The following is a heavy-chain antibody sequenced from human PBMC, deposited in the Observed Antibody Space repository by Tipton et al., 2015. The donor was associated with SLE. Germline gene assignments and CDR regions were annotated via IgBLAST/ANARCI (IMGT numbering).Heavy chain of an antibody. V-gene: IGHV4-34*01. CDR2: INHSGST. CDR3: ARGDNSGSDAFDI. D-gene: IGHD3-22*01. J-gene: IGHJ3*02. CDR1: GGSFSGYY. Sequence: LRLSCAVYGGSFSGYYWSWIRQPSGKGLEWIGEINHSGSTNYNPSLKSRVTISVDTSKNQFSLKLSSVTAADTAVYYCARGDNSGSDAFDIWGQGTMVTVSS.